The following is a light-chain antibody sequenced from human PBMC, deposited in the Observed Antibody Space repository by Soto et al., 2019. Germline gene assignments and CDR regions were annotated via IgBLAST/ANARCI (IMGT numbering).Light chain of an antibody. Sequence: QSALTQPASVSGSPGQSITISCTGTSSDVGGHTYVSWYQQRPGKAPKLMIYDVGNRPSGVSNRFSGSKSGNTASLSISGLQAEDEADYYCSSYTITSTYVVFGGGTQLTVL. CDR1: SSDVGGHTY. CDR2: DVG. J-gene: IGLJ2*01. CDR3: SSYTITSTYVV. V-gene: IGLV2-14*03.